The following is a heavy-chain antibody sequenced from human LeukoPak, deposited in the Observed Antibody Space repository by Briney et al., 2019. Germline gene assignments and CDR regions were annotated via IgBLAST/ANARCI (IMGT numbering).Heavy chain of an antibody. V-gene: IGHV3-9*01. J-gene: IGHJ4*02. D-gene: IGHD4-17*01. CDR1: GFTFDDYA. CDR3: ARGAYGDYHFDY. Sequence: GRSLRLSCAASGFTFDDYAMHWVRQAPGKGLEWVSGISWNSGSIGYADSVKGRFTISRDNAKNSLYLQMNSLRAADTAVYYCARGAYGDYHFDYWGQGTLVTVSS. CDR2: ISWNSGSI.